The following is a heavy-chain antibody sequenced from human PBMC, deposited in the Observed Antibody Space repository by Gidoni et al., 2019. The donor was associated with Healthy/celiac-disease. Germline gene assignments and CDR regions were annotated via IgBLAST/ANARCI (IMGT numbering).Heavy chain of an antibody. CDR3: AKDFVYNDYVWGSYRYTHNLDAFDI. CDR2: TRGSGGST. D-gene: IGHD3-16*02. V-gene: IGHV3-23*01. J-gene: IGHJ3*02. Sequence: EVQLLESGGGLVQPGGCLRLSCAASGFPFSSYAMSWVRQASGRGLEWVSATRGSGGSTYYSDSVKGRFTISRDNSKNTLYLQMNSLRAEDTAVYYCAKDFVYNDYVWGSYRYTHNLDAFDIWGQGTMVTVSS. CDR1: GFPFSSYA.